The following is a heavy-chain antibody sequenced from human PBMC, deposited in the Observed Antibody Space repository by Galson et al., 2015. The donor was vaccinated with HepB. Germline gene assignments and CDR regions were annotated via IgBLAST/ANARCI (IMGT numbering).Heavy chain of an antibody. CDR3: AREGTTHLSGTLDH. CDR1: GFTFSTHA. D-gene: IGHD1-14*01. CDR2: VSFDGRS. V-gene: IGHV3-30*04. Sequence: SLRLSCAASGFTFSTHAIHWVRQGPGKGLECVAVVSFDGRSNFADSVKGRFTVSRDDAKNAVHLQMNSLRPEDTSIYYCAREGTTHLSGTLDHWGQGTLVTVS. J-gene: IGHJ4*02.